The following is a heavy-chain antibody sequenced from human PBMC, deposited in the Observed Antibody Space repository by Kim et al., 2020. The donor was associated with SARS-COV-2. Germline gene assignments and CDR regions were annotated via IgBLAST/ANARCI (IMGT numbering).Heavy chain of an antibody. CDR1: GFTFSSYG. V-gene: IGHV3-33*01. J-gene: IGHJ4*02. CDR2: IWYDGSNK. Sequence: GGSLRLSCAASGFTFSSYGMHWVRQAPGKGLEWVAVIWYDGSNKYYADSVKGRFTISRDNSKNTLYLQMNSLRAEDTAVYYCARDSESLSLDYWGQGTLVTVSS. CDR3: ARDSESLSLDY.